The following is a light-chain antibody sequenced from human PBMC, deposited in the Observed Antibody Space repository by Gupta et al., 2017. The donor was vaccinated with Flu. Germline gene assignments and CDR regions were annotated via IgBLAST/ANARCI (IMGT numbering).Light chain of an antibody. CDR2: NNN. J-gene: IGLJ3*02. CDR3: AAWDDSVNGRV. CDR1: SSTIGSNI. V-gene: IGLV1-44*01. Sequence: QSVLTPPPSASGTPGQRVTISCSGSSSTIGSNIVNWYQHLPGTAPKLLIYNNNQRPSGVPDRFSGSKSGTSASLAISGLQSEDEADYYCAAWDDSVNGRVFGGGTKLTAL.